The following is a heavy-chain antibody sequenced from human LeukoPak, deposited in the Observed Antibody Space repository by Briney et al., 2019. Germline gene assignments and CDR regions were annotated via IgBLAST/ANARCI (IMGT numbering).Heavy chain of an antibody. CDR1: GFTFSYYT. V-gene: IGHV3-23*01. J-gene: IGHJ4*02. CDR3: AKDLLPSRFDIPGDY. D-gene: IGHD3-9*01. CDR2: ISASGGST. Sequence: PGGSLRLSCAASGFTFSYYTMSWVRQAPGKGLEWVSAISASGGSTYYADSVKGRFTISRDNSKNTLYLQMNSLRAEDTAVYYCAKDLLPSRFDIPGDYWGQGTLVTVSS.